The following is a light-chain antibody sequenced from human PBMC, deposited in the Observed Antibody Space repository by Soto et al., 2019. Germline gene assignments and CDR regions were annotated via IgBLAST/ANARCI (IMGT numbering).Light chain of an antibody. V-gene: IGKV3-20*01. J-gene: IGKJ5*01. CDR1: KSFSRSY. Sequence: ELVWPQSPDTLSLSPGERATLSCRASKSFSRSYLAWYQQKPGQAPRLLIYGASSRATGIPDRFSGSGSGTDFTLTISRLEPEDFAVYYCQQYGSSPITFGQGTRLEIK. CDR2: GAS. CDR3: QQYGSSPIT.